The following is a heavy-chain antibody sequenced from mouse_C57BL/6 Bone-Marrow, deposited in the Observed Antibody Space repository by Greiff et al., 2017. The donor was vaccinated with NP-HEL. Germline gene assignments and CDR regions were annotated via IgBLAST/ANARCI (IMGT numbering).Heavy chain of an antibody. J-gene: IGHJ3*01. D-gene: IGHD2-3*01. V-gene: IGHV1-63*01. CDR1: GYTFTNYW. Sequence: QVQLQQSGAELVRPGTSVKMSCKASGYTFTNYWIGWAKQRPGHGLEWIGDIYPGGGYTNYNEKFKGKATLTADKSSSTAYMQFSSLTSEDSASYYCARSEGYEGWFAYWGQGTLVTVSA. CDR3: ARSEGYEGWFAY. CDR2: IYPGGGYT.